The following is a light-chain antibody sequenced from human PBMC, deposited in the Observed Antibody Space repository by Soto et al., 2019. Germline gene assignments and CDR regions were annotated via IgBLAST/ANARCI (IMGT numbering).Light chain of an antibody. J-gene: IGKJ1*01. CDR3: QQYGSLPWT. CDR1: QSVSSNY. V-gene: IGKV3-20*01. CDR2: GAS. Sequence: EIVLTQSPGTLSLSPGEKATLSCRASQSVSSNYLAWYQQKPGQAPRPLIYGASSRAIGIPDRFSGSGSGTDFTLTISRLEPEDFAVYYCQQYGSLPWTFGQGTKVDNK.